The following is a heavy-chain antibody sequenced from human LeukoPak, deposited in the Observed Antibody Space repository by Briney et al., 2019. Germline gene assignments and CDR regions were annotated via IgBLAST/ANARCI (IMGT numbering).Heavy chain of an antibody. J-gene: IGHJ4*02. D-gene: IGHD3-3*01. CDR2: IYRSGST. V-gene: IGHV4-38-2*02. CDR1: GYSISSGYY. CDR3: AREGDTIFGVVIDY. Sequence: PSETLSLTCAVSGYSISSGYYWGWVRQPPGKGLEWIGSIYRSGSTYYNPSLKSRVTISVDTSKNQFSLKLSSVTAADTAVYYCAREGDTIFGVVIDYWGQGTLVTVSS.